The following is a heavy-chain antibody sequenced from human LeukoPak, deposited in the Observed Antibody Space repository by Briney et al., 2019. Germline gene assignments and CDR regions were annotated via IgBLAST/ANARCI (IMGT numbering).Heavy chain of an antibody. V-gene: IGHV4-59*12. D-gene: IGHD5-18*01. CDR2: IYYSGST. CDR1: GGSISSYY. Sequence: SETLSLTCTVSGGSISSYYWSWIRQPPGKGLEWIGYIYYSGSTNYNPSLKSRVTISVDTSKNQFSLKLSSVTAADTAVYYCARGRGYSFSSQYFDYWGQGTLVTVSS. J-gene: IGHJ4*02. CDR3: ARGRGYSFSSQYFDY.